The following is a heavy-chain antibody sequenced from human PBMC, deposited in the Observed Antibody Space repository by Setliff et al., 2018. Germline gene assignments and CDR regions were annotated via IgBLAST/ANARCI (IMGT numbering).Heavy chain of an antibody. Sequence: SETLSLTSTVSGASITTSNSYWGWIRQPPGKGLEWIAHIYYSGNTFYNPSLGSRVTISVDTSKNQFSLKLSSVTAADTAVYYCVTSTIIIYYFDFWGQGTPVTVSS. CDR3: VTSTIIIYYFDF. J-gene: IGHJ4*02. CDR2: IYYSGNT. V-gene: IGHV4-39*01. D-gene: IGHD3-10*01. CDR1: GASITTSNSY.